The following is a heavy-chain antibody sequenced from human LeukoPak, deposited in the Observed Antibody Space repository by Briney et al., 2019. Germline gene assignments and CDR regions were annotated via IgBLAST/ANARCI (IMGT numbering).Heavy chain of an antibody. D-gene: IGHD2-8*01. V-gene: IGHV3-23*01. J-gene: IGHJ4*02. CDR2: ISPSGDIL. CDR3: ARELNDYGDY. Sequence: GGSLRLSCAASGFTFSSHGMDWVRQAPGKGLEWVLGISPSGDILYYADSVKGQFTMSRDNSKNTVSLQMNSLRAEDTAVYYCARELNDYGDYWGQGTLVTVSS. CDR1: GFTFSSHG.